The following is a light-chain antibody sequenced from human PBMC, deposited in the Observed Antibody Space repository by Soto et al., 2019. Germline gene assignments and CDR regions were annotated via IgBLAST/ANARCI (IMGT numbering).Light chain of an antibody. CDR1: QSVSTS. J-gene: IGKJ4*01. CDR2: DAL. Sequence: EMVLTQSPATLSLSPGERATLSFRSCQSVSTSLAEDQQISGKPPTLLVYDALNRANGISVRFSGSESLTVLTLTSSSLEHQGFAGYYAQRSRNWGITYREETKVDIK. V-gene: IGKV3-11*01. CDR3: QRSRNWGIT.